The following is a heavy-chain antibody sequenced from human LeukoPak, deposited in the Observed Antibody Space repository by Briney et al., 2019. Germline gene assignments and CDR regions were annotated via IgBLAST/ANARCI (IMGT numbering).Heavy chain of an antibody. CDR3: ARDFWSDYNWFDP. V-gene: IGHV1-2*02. J-gene: IGHJ5*02. CDR1: GYTFTGYY. CDR2: INPNSGGT. Sequence: ASVKVSCKASGYTFTGYYMHWVRQAPGQGLEWMGWINPNSGGTNYAQKFQGRVTMTRDTSISTAYMELSRLRSDDTAVYYCARDFWSDYNWFDPWGQGTLVTVSS. D-gene: IGHD3-3*01.